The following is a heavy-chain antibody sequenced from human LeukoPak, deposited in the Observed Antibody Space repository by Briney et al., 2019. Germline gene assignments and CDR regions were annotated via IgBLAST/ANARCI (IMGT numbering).Heavy chain of an antibody. CDR3: ARVIGMGAAGTAGAVAFDY. J-gene: IGHJ4*02. CDR2: IIPIFGTA. V-gene: IGHV1-69*13. D-gene: IGHD6-13*01. CDR1: GGTFSSSA. Sequence: SVKVSCKAFGGTFSSSAFSWVRQAPGQGLEWMGGIIPIFGTANYAQKFQGRVTIIADESTSTAYMELSSLRSEDTAVYYCARVIGMGAAGTAGAVAFDYWGQGTLVTVSS.